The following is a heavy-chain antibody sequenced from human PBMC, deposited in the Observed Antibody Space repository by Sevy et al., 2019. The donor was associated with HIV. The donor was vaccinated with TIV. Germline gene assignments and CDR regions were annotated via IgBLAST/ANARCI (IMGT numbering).Heavy chain of an antibody. CDR2: FDPEDGET. J-gene: IGHJ3*02. V-gene: IGHV1-24*01. CDR3: ATGVNSPWAGDAFDI. Sequence: ASVKVSCKVSGYTLTELSMHWVRQAPGKGLEWMGGFDPEDGETIYAQKFQGRVTMTEDTSTDTAYMELSSLRSEDTAVYYCATGVNSPWAGDAFDIWGQGKMVTVSS. CDR1: GYTLTELS. D-gene: IGHD4-4*01.